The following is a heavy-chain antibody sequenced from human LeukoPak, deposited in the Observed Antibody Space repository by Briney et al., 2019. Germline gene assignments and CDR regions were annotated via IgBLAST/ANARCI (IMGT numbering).Heavy chain of an antibody. CDR2: IHYSGST. CDR3: ARSQPFTTYDY. V-gene: IGHV4-61*08. Sequence: SETLSLTCTVSGDSVSNGGYYWSWIRQPPGKGLEWIGYIHYSGSTNYSPSLKSRVTISVDPSKNPFSLKLSSVTAADTAVYYCARSQPFTTYDYWGQGTLVTVSS. CDR1: GDSVSNGGYY. J-gene: IGHJ4*02. D-gene: IGHD3-3*01.